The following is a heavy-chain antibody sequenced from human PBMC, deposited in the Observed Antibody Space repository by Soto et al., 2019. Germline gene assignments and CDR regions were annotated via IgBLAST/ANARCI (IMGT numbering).Heavy chain of an antibody. V-gene: IGHV3-33*08. J-gene: IGHJ6*02. Sequence: PGGSLRLSCSASGSAFRGYSIHWVRQAPGKGLEWITLISYDEATTFYADSVKGRFTISRDNAKNTLYLQMNSLRAEDTAVYYCARDWRILGMDVWGQGTTVTVSS. CDR2: ISYDEATT. CDR1: GSAFRGYS. CDR3: ARDWRILGMDV.